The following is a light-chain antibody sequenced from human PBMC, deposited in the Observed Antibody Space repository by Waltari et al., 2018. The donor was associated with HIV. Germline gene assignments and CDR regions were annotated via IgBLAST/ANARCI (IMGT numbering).Light chain of an antibody. V-gene: IGKV3-15*01. CDR1: QSVSSN. CDR2: AVS. J-gene: IGKJ1*01. Sequence: EVVMTQSPASLSVSPGERATISCRASQSVSSNLAWYQQKPGQPPRLLIYAVSTRATGIAARFSGSGSGTEFSLTISSLQSEDYAVYYCQQYSNWPRTFGQGTKVEIK. CDR3: QQYSNWPRT.